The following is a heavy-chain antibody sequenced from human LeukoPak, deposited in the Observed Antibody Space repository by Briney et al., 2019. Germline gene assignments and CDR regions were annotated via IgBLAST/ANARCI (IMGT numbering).Heavy chain of an antibody. Sequence: GASVKVSCKASGYTFTSYYVHWVRQAPGEGLEWMGIINPSGGSTSYAQKFQGRVTMTRDMSTSTVYMELSSLRSEDTAVYHYARVAAEVVGLPGVIGFGWLRRDYYYMDVWGKGTTVTVSS. D-gene: IGHD2-2*02. CDR1: GYTFTSYY. CDR2: INPSGGST. CDR3: ARVAAEVVGLPGVIGFGWLRRDYYYMDV. V-gene: IGHV1-46*01. J-gene: IGHJ6*03.